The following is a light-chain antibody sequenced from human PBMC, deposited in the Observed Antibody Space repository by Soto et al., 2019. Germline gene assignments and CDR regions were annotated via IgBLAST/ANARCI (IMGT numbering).Light chain of an antibody. J-gene: IGKJ2*01. CDR1: QSVGSY. CDR2: GAS. CDR3: QQYNNWPAYT. Sequence: EIVMTQSPATLSVSQGERVTLSCRASQSVGSYLAWYQQKPGQAPKLLIYGASTRATGIPARFSGSGSGTDFTLTISSLHSEDFAVYSCQQYNNWPAYTFGQGTKLEIK. V-gene: IGKV3-15*01.